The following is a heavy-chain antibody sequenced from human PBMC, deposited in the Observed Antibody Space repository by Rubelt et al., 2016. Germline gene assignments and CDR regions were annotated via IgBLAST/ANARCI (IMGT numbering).Heavy chain of an antibody. V-gene: IGHV4-34*01. J-gene: IGHJ6*02. CDR3: ATIAVRFYYYGLDV. CDR2: INHSGST. CDR1: SGYY. Sequence: QVQLQQWGAGLLKPSETLSLTCVSMSGYYWSWIRQPPGKGLEWIGEINHSGSTSYNPSLKSRVTISVYTSKNQLSLKLSSVTAADTAVYYCATIAVRFYYYGLDVWDQGTTVTVSS. D-gene: IGHD3-10*01.